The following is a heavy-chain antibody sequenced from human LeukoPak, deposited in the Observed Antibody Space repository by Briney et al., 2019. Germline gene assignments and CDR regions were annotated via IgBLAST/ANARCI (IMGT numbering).Heavy chain of an antibody. CDR3: ARDGDAAAGTYYFDY. V-gene: IGHV4-4*02. CDR2: IYHSGST. CDR1: GGSISSSNW. Sequence: PSETLSLTCAVSGGSISSSNWWSWVRQPPGKGLEWIGEIYHSGSTNYNPSLKSRVTISVDKSKNQFSLKLSSVTAADTAVYYCARDGDAAAGTYYFDYWGQGTLVTVSS. J-gene: IGHJ4*02. D-gene: IGHD6-13*01.